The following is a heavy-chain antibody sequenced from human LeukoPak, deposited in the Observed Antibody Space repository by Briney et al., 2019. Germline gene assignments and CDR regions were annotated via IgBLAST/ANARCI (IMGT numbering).Heavy chain of an antibody. CDR1: GGTFSSYT. J-gene: IGHJ4*02. V-gene: IGHV1-69*13. Sequence: GASVKVSCKASGGTFSSYTISWVRQAPGQGLEWMGGIIPIFGTANYAQKFQGRVTITADESTSTAYMELSSLRSEDTAVYYCARASYYYDDSGYYYDYWGQGTLVTVSS. CDR3: ARASYYYDDSGYYYDY. D-gene: IGHD3-22*01. CDR2: IIPIFGTA.